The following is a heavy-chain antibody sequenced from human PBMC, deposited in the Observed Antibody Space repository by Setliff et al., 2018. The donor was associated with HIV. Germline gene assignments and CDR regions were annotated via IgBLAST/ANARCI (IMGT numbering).Heavy chain of an antibody. J-gene: IGHJ4*02. D-gene: IGHD3-22*01. CDR3: ARGGPDYYDYPYLDS. CDR1: GGSFSGYY. CDR2: INHSGST. Sequence: SETLSLTCAVYGGSFSGYYWSWIRQPPGKGLEWLGEINHSGSTNYNPSLKSRVTISVDPPKNQSSLKLNSLIAADTAVYFCARGGPDYYDYPYLDSWGQGTLVTVS. V-gene: IGHV4-34*01.